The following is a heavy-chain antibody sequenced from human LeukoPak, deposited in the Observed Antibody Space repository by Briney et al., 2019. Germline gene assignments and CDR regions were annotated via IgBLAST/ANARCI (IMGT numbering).Heavy chain of an antibody. Sequence: GGSLRLSCAASGFTFSSYSMNWVRQAPGKGLEWVSFISSSGTYIYYADSMKGRFTISRDNAKNSLYLQMNSLRAEDTAVYYCARDRNNYDTTGSLGYGLDVWGQGTTVTVSS. CDR3: ARDRNNYDTTGSLGYGLDV. D-gene: IGHD3-22*01. V-gene: IGHV3-21*01. CDR1: GFTFSSYS. J-gene: IGHJ6*02. CDR2: ISSSGTYI.